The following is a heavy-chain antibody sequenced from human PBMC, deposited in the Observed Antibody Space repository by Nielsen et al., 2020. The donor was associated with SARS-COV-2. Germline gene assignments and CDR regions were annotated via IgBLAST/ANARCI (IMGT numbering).Heavy chain of an antibody. Sequence: GGSLRLSCKGSGYTFTSYWIGWVRQMPGKGPEWMGMIYPGDSGTRYSPSFQGQVTIAADKSISTVYLQWSSLKASDTAIYYCARRIAASGTWWFDPWGQGTLVTVSS. D-gene: IGHD6-13*01. CDR3: ARRIAASGTWWFDP. CDR2: IYPGDSGT. J-gene: IGHJ5*02. V-gene: IGHV5-51*01. CDR1: GYTFTSYW.